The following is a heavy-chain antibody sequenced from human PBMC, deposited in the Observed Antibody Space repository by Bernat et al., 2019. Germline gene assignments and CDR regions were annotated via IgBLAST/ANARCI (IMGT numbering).Heavy chain of an antibody. CDR3: VMYSGSSSRSSNYNGFDH. CDR1: GFTFSSYE. J-gene: IGHJ5*02. D-gene: IGHD1-26*01. CDR2: ISSSGSTI. Sequence: EVQLVESGGGLVQPGGSLRLSCAASGFTFSSYEMNWVRQAPGKGLEWVSYISSSGSTIYYADSVKGRFTISRDNAKNSLYLQMNSLRAEDTAVYYCVMYSGSSSRSSNYNGFDHWGQGTLVTVSS. V-gene: IGHV3-48*03.